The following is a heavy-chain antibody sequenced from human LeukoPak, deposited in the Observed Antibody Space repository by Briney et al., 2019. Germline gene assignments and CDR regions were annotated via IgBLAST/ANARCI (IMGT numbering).Heavy chain of an antibody. CDR3: AKHPGPYGANPFDS. Sequence: GGSLRLSCAASGFTFSNYALSRVRQAPGKGLEWVSTVIASGGSTNHAASVKGRFTISRDNSNNTMYLHMNRLRAEDTALYFCAKHPGPYGANPFDSWGLGTLVTVSS. J-gene: IGHJ4*02. CDR2: VIASGGST. D-gene: IGHD4-23*01. V-gene: IGHV3-23*01. CDR1: GFTFSNYA.